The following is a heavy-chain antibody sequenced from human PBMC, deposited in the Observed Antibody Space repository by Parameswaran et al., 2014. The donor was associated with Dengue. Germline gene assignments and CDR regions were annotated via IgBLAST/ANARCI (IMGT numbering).Heavy chain of an antibody. CDR2: IYHSGST. V-gene: IGHV4-30-2*01. D-gene: IGHD2-2*01. J-gene: IGHJ5*02. CDR3: AGLRYCSSTSCYPANWFDP. Sequence: RWIRQPPGKGLEWIGYIYHSGSTYYNPSLKSRVTISVDRSKNQFSLKLSSVTAADTAVYHCAGLRYCSSTSCYPANWFDPWGQGTLVTVSS.